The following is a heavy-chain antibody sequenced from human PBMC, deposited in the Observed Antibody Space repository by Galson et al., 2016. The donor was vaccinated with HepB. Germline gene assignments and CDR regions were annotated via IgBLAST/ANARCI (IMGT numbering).Heavy chain of an antibody. CDR3: ARDGCRSVTCAFDY. D-gene: IGHD2-2*01. CDR2: TYYRSKWYN. Sequence: CAISGDSVSSDNAAWNWIRQSPSRGLEWLGRTYYRSKWYNDYAVSVKSRININPDTSKNQFSLQLNSVTPEETAVYYCARDGCRSVTCAFDYWGQGTLVIVSP. V-gene: IGHV6-1*01. CDR1: GDSVSSDNAA. J-gene: IGHJ4*02.